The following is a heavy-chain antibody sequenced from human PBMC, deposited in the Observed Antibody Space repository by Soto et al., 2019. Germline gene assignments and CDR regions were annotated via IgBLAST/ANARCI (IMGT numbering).Heavy chain of an antibody. CDR2: IYYSGST. CDR3: ARRYGGNFDY. V-gene: IGHV4-59*01. CDR1: GGSISSYY. J-gene: IGHJ4*02. Sequence: QVQLQESGPGLVKPSETLSLTCTVSGGSISSYYWSWIRQPPGQGLEWSGYIYYSGSTNYNPSLKSRVTISVDTSKNQFSLKLSSVTAADTAVYYCARRYGGNFDYWGQGTLVTVSS. D-gene: IGHD3-16*01.